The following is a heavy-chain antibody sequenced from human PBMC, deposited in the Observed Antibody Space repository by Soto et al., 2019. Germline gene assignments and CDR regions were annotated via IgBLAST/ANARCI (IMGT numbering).Heavy chain of an antibody. CDR3: ARSTPTYDRTFNI. D-gene: IGHD3-16*01. CDR2: TYHNGSP. V-gene: IGHV4-30-2*06. CDR1: GGSITSGGFA. J-gene: IGHJ3*02. Sequence: QLQLQESGSGLVKPSQTLSLTCIVSGGSITSGGFAWNWIRQSPGKGLEWIGNTYHNGSPYYNPSLRSRVTISVDGSTNQFSLTLNSMTAADTAVYYCARSTPTYDRTFNIWGQGTMVTVSS.